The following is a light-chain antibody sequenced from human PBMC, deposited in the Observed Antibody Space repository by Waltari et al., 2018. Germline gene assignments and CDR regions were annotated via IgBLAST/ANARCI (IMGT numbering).Light chain of an antibody. CDR3: HQYNHWPTFT. CDR1: QSVGNN. J-gene: IGKJ2*01. CDR2: GAS. Sequence: EIEMTQSPATLSVSPGERVTLSCRASQSVGNNLAWYQQRPGQAPRLLIYGASTRATDISDRFSGSGSGTDFTLTISALHSEDLAVYYCHQYNHWPTFTFGQGTKLQIE. V-gene: IGKV3-15*01.